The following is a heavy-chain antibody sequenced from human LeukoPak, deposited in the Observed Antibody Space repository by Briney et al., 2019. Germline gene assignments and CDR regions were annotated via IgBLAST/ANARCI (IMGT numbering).Heavy chain of an antibody. J-gene: IGHJ4*02. CDR3: ARGNALPSSWEGRYYFDY. Sequence: EASVKVSCKASGYTFTSYYVHWVRQAPGQGLEWMGIINPSGGSTSYAQKFQGRVTMTRDTSTSTVYMELSSLRSEDTAVYYCARGNALPSSWEGRYYFDYWGQGTLVTVSS. D-gene: IGHD6-13*01. V-gene: IGHV1-46*01. CDR1: GYTFTSYY. CDR2: INPSGGST.